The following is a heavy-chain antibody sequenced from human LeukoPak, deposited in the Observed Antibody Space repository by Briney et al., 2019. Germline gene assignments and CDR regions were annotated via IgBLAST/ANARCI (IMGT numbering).Heavy chain of an antibody. Sequence: GGSLRLSCAASGFTFSSYGMHWVRQAPGKGLEWVAVIWYDGSNKYYADSVKGRFTISRDNSKNTLYRQMNSLRAEDTAVYYCARDLGDIVVVPAAIHQNYYYGMDVWGQGTTVTVSS. V-gene: IGHV3-33*01. CDR1: GFTFSSYG. D-gene: IGHD2-2*01. J-gene: IGHJ6*02. CDR3: ARDLGDIVVVPAAIHQNYYYGMDV. CDR2: IWYDGSNK.